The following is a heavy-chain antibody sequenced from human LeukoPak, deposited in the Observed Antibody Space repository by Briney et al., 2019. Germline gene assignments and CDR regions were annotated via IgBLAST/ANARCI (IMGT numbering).Heavy chain of an antibody. CDR3: ARGFGRFGE. V-gene: IGHV4-34*01. Sequence: SETLSLTCAVYGGSFSGYYWSWIRQPPGKGLEWIGEINHSGSTNYNPSLKSRVTISVDTSKNQFSLKLSSVTVADTAVYYCARGFGRFGEWGQGTLVTVSS. D-gene: IGHD3-10*01. CDR2: INHSGST. J-gene: IGHJ4*02. CDR1: GGSFSGYY.